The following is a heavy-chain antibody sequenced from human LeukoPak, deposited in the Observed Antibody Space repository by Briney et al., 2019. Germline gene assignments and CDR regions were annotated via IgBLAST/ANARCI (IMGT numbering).Heavy chain of an antibody. CDR1: DGSFSGYY. V-gene: IGHV4-34*01. Sequence: SETLSLTCAVYDGSFSGYYWSWLRQPPGKGLEWIGEINHSGSTNYNPSLKSRVTISVDTSKNQFSLKLSSVTAADTAMYYCARYSGYYLSYFDYWGQGTLVTVS. J-gene: IGHJ4*02. D-gene: IGHD3-22*01. CDR2: INHSGST. CDR3: ARYSGYYLSYFDY.